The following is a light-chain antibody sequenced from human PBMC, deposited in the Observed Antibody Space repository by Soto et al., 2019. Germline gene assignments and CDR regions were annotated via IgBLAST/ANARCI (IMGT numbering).Light chain of an antibody. Sequence: EIVMTQSPATLSVSPGERATLFCRASQSVSSDLAWYQQKPGQPPRLLIYGASTRATGVPARFIGSGSGTDVTLTINTLQSEDFAVYYCHQFNSLPPWAFGQWTKVEV. V-gene: IGKV3-15*01. CDR2: GAS. CDR1: QSVSSD. CDR3: HQFNSLPPWA. J-gene: IGKJ1*01.